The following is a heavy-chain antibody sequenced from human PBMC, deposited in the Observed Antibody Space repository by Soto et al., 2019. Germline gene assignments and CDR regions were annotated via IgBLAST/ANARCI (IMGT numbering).Heavy chain of an antibody. CDR2: INHSGST. D-gene: IGHD6-13*01. Sequence: SETLSLTCAVYGGSISGYYWGWIRQPPGKGLEWIGQINHSGSTNYNPSLKSRVTISVDTSKNQFSLKLSSVTAADTAVYYCARAGYSSSWYYYYGMDVWGQGTTVTVSS. CDR3: ARAGYSSSWYYYYGMDV. V-gene: IGHV4-34*01. J-gene: IGHJ6*02. CDR1: GGSISGYY.